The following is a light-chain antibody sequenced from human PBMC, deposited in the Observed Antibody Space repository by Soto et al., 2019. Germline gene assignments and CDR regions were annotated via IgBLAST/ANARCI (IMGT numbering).Light chain of an antibody. CDR3: QQTDNFPRT. J-gene: IGKJ1*01. CDR2: AAS. V-gene: IGKV1-12*01. Sequence: DIQMTQSPSSVSASVGDRVTITCRASQDISSWLAWYQQKPGKAPELLIYAASSLQSGVPSRFSGSGSGTDFTLTIRSLQAEDSATYYCQQTDNFPRTFGQGTKVEIK. CDR1: QDISSW.